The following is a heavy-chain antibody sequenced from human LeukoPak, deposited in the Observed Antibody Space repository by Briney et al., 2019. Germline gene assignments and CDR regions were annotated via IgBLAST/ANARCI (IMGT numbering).Heavy chain of an antibody. Sequence: SEALSLTCTVSGGSISSYYWSWIRQPPGKGLEWIGYIYYSGSTNYNPSLKSRVTISVDTSKNQFSLKLSSVTAADTAVYYCARHRLQQLVASWFDPWGQRTLVTVSS. J-gene: IGHJ5*02. V-gene: IGHV4-59*08. CDR2: IYYSGST. CDR3: ARHRLQQLVASWFDP. D-gene: IGHD6-13*01. CDR1: GGSISSYY.